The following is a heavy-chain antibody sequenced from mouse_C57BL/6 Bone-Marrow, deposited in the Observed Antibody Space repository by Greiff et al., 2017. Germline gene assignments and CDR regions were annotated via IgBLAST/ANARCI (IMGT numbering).Heavy chain of an antibody. CDR2: ISSKSSNYAS. V-gene: IGHV10-3*01. J-gene: IGHJ2*01. Sequence: EVQLVESGGGLVQPKGSLKLSCAASGFTFNTYAMHWVRQAPGKGLEWVARISSKSSNYASYYAVSVKDSFTISSSYSQSNLHLQMNNLKTEDTAMDYCVKGNSFFDAWGQGTILTVSS. CDR1: GFTFNTYA. D-gene: IGHD2-1*01. CDR3: VKGNSFFDA.